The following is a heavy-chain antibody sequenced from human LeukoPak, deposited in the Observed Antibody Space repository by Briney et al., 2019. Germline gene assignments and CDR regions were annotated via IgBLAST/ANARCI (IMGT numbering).Heavy chain of an antibody. D-gene: IGHD3-3*01. J-gene: IGHJ4*02. V-gene: IGHV4-59*08. CDR2: VFHSGST. Sequence: SETLSLTCTVSGGSISSYYWSWSRQPPGKGLEWIGYVFHSGSTNYNPSLKSRVTISVDTSKNQFSLKLTSVTAADTAVYYCARVLLFGVVTLPGYWGRGTLVTVSS. CDR3: ARVLLFGVVTLPGY. CDR1: GGSISSYY.